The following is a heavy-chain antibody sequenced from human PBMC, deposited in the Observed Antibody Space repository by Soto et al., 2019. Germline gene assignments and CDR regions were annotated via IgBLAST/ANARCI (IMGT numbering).Heavy chain of an antibody. V-gene: IGHV4-39*01. Sequence: QLQLQESGPGLVKPSETLSLTCTVSGGSISSSSYYWGWIRQPPGKGLEWIGSIYYSGSTYYNPSLKCRVTISVDTSKNQFSLKLSSVTAADTAVYYCARPHYDFWSGYYLGKNWFDPWGQGTLVTVSS. CDR1: GGSISSSSYY. CDR2: IYYSGST. D-gene: IGHD3-3*01. J-gene: IGHJ5*02. CDR3: ARPHYDFWSGYYLGKNWFDP.